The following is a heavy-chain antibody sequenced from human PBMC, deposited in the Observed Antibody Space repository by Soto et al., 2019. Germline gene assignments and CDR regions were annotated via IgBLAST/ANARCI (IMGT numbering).Heavy chain of an antibody. V-gene: IGHV4-39*01. CDR3: ARRGDSSSSVDY. J-gene: IGHJ4*02. Sequence: SETLSLTCTVSGGSISSSSYYWGWIRQPPGKGLEWIGSIYYSGSTYYNPSLKSRVTISVDTSKNQFSLKLSSVTAADTAVYYCARRGDSSSSVDYWGQGTLVTVSS. D-gene: IGHD6-6*01. CDR2: IYYSGST. CDR1: GGSISSSSYY.